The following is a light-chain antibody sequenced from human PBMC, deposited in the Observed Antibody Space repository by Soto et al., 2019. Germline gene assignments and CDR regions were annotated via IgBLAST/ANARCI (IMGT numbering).Light chain of an antibody. CDR3: QQYGTSPELT. Sequence: EIVLTQSPGTLSLSPGESATLSCRASQSLSSSYLAWYQQKPGQAPRLLMYGASSRATGIPDRFSGSGSGTDFTLTISRLEPEDFAVYYCQQYGTSPELTFGGGTKLEIE. CDR2: GAS. CDR1: QSLSSSY. J-gene: IGKJ4*01. V-gene: IGKV3-20*01.